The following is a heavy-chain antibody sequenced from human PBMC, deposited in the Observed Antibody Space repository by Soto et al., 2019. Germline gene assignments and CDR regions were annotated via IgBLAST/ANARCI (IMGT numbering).Heavy chain of an antibody. CDR3: ASLFPTTVTTGGGYYYYGMDV. CDR1: GFTFSSYW. CDR2: INSDGSST. Sequence: PGGSLRLSCAASGFTFSSYWMHWVRQAPGKGLVWVSRINSDGSSTSYADSVKGRFTISRDNAKNTLYLQMNSLRAEDTAVYYCASLFPTTVTTGGGYYYYGMDVWGQGTTVTVSS. D-gene: IGHD4-17*01. J-gene: IGHJ6*02. V-gene: IGHV3-74*01.